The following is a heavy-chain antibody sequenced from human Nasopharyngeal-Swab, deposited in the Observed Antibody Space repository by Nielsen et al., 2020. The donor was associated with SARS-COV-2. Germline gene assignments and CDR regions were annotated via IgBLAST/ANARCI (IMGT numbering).Heavy chain of an antibody. J-gene: IGHJ3*02. V-gene: IGHV4-31*03. Sequence: LRLSCTVSGGSISSDGYYWIWIRQHPGKGLEWIGYIYYGGSTYYNPSLKSRVTISVDTSKNQFSLKLSSVTAADTAVYYCARAMIVVVINAFDIWGQGTMVTVSS. CDR1: GGSISSDGYY. D-gene: IGHD3-22*01. CDR3: ARAMIVVVINAFDI. CDR2: IYYGGST.